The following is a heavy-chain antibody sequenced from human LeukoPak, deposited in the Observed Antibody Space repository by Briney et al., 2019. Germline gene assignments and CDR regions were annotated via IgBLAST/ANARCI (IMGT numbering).Heavy chain of an antibody. V-gene: IGHV3-21*01. Sequence: GGSLRLSCVASGFSFSTYTMVWARQAPGKGLEWVSSISSSSSYIFNADSVKGRFSISRDNAKNSLFLQMNTLRAEDTAVYYCARDVVGYYDSSGYYLSASDIWGQGTMVTVSS. CDR3: ARDVVGYYDSSGYYLSASDI. CDR1: GFSFSTYT. D-gene: IGHD3-22*01. CDR2: ISSSSSYI. J-gene: IGHJ3*02.